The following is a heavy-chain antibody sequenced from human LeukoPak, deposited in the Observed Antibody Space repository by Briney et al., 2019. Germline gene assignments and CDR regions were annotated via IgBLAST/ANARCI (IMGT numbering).Heavy chain of an antibody. CDR2: ISSSGSTI. CDR1: GFTFSSYE. V-gene: IGHV3-48*03. CDR3: ARLHRFDC. J-gene: IGHJ4*02. D-gene: IGHD4-11*01. Sequence: GGSLRLSCAASGFTFSSYEMNWVRRAPGKGLEWVSCISSSGSTISYADSVKGRFTISRDNAKNSLYLQMNSLRAEDTAVYYCARLHRFDCWGQGTLVTVSS.